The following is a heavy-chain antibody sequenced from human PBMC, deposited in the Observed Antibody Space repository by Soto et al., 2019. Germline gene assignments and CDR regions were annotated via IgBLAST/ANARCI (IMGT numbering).Heavy chain of an antibody. CDR1: GGTFSSNA. J-gene: IGHJ6*02. CDR3: ATPDLSIVGDTFRTGGYYYYYGMDV. V-gene: IGHV1-69*10. Sequence: ASVKVSCKASGGTFSSNAISWVRQAAGQGLEWMGGIIPILDTAKYAQKFQGRVTITADKSTSTAYMEVGSLRSEDTAVYYCATPDLSIVGDTFRTGGYYYYYGMDVWGQGTTVTVSS. D-gene: IGHD1-26*01. CDR2: IIPILDTA.